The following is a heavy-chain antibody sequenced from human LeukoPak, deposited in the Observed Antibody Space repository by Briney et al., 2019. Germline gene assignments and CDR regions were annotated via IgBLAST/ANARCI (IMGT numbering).Heavy chain of an antibody. CDR3: ARAPYYYYYMDV. CDR2: IIPISGTA. V-gene: IGHV1-69*13. J-gene: IGHJ6*03. Sequence: SVKVSCKASGGTFSSYAISWVRQAPGRGLEWMGGIIPISGTANYAQKFQGRVTITADESTSTAYMELSSLRSEDTAVYYCARAPYYYYYMDVWGKGTTVTISS. CDR1: GGTFSSYA.